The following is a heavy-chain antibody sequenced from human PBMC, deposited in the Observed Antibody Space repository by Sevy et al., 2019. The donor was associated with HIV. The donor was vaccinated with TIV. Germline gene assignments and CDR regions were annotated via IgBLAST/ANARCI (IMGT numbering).Heavy chain of an antibody. CDR3: AKGYCSGGSYPRDYYYYGMDV. V-gene: IGHV3-23*01. CDR1: GFTFSSYA. J-gene: IGHJ6*02. CDR2: ISASGRST. Sequence: GESLKISCAASGFTFSSYAMNWVRQAPGKGLEWVSSISASGRSTYYADSVEGRFTISRDNSKNTLYLQMNSLRGDDTAVYYCAKGYCSGGSYPRDYYYYGMDVWGQGTTVTVSS. D-gene: IGHD2-15*01.